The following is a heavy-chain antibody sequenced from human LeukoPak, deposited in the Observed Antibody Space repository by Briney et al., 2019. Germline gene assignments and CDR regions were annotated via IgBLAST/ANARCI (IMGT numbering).Heavy chain of an antibody. CDR2: ISAYSGNT. D-gene: IGHD4-17*01. V-gene: IGHV1-18*01. J-gene: IGHJ4*02. CDR1: GYTFTSFG. Sequence: ASVKVSCKASGYTFTSFGISWVRQAPGQGLEWMGWISAYSGNTNYAQKLQGRVTMTTDTSTSTGYMELRILRSDDTAVYYCARGIRNYGDYGGNDYWGQGTLVTVSS. CDR3: ARGIRNYGDYGGNDY.